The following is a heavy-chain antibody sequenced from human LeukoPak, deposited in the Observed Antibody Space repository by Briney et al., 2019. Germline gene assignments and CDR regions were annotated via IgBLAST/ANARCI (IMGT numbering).Heavy chain of an antibody. CDR3: AKDMGGGYSSSWSSFDY. J-gene: IGHJ4*02. CDR2: ISWNSGSI. V-gene: IGHV3-9*01. CDR1: GFTFDDYA. D-gene: IGHD6-13*01. Sequence: SLRLSCAASGFTFDDYAMHWVRQAPGKGLEWVSGISWNSGSIGYADSVQGRFTISRDNAKNSLYLQMNSLRAEDTALYYCAKDMGGGYSSSWSSFDYWGQGTLVTVSS.